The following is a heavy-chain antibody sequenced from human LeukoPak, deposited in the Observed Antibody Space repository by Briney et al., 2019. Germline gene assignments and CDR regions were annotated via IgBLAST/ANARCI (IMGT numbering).Heavy chain of an antibody. CDR3: ARIYTRNTGCDY. CDR1: GYSFTSYW. D-gene: IGHD3-16*01. J-gene: IGHJ4*02. Sequence: GESLKISCKGSGYSFTSYWIGWVRQMPGKGLEWMGIIYLGDSNTIYSPSFQGQVTISADRSISTAYLQWSSLKASDTAMYYCARIYTRNTGCDYWGQGTLVTVSS. CDR2: IYLGDSNT. V-gene: IGHV5-51*01.